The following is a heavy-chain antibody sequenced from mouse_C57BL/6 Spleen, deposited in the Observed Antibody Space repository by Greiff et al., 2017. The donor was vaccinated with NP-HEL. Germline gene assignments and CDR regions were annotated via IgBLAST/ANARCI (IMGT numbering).Heavy chain of an antibody. V-gene: IGHV1-64*01. CDR2: IHPNSGST. CDR1: GYTFTSYW. CDR3: VRCYDGYFYWYLDV. D-gene: IGHD2-3*01. Sequence: QVQLQQPGAELVKPGASVKLSCKASGYTFTSYWMHWVKQRPGQGLEWIGMIHPNSGSTNYNEKFKSKATLTVDKSSSTAYMQLSSLTSEDSAVYYCVRCYDGYFYWYLDVWGTGTTVTVAS. J-gene: IGHJ1*03.